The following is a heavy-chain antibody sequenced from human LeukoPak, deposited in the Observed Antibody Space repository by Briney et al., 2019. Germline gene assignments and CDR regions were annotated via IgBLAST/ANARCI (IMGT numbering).Heavy chain of an antibody. J-gene: IGHJ4*02. CDR2: IWSDGSNT. Sequence: GGSLRLSCAASGITFRNYGMYWVRQAPGKGLGWVAVIWSDGSNTYYADSVKGRFTIPRDNSKNTLYLQMNSLRAEDTAVYYCATGYDSSGYYSFDYWGQGTLVTVSS. D-gene: IGHD3-22*01. CDR3: ATGYDSSGYYSFDY. V-gene: IGHV3-33*01. CDR1: GITFRNYG.